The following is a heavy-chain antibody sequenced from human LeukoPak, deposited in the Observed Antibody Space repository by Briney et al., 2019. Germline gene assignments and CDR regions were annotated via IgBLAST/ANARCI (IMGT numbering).Heavy chain of an antibody. Sequence: SVKVSCTASVYTFTDFYFHWVRQAPGQGLEWMGGIIPIFGTVNYAQKFQGRVTINADEFMSTAYMELSSLRSEDTAMYYCAREPRRDGYNFAFDIWGQGTMVTVSS. CDR3: AREPRRDGYNFAFDI. V-gene: IGHV1-69*13. CDR1: VYTFTDFY. D-gene: IGHD5-24*01. J-gene: IGHJ3*02. CDR2: IIPIFGTV.